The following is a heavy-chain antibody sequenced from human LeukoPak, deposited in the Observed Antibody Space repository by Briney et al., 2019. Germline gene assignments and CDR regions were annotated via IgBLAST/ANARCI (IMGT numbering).Heavy chain of an antibody. J-gene: IGHJ4*02. CDR3: ARDRLRYFDWLLYSYYFDY. Sequence: GRSLRLSCAASGFTFSSYAMHWVRQAPGKGLEWGAVISYDGSNKYYTDSGKGRFTISRDNSKNTLYLQMNSLRAEDTAVYYCARDRLRYFDWLLYSYYFDYWGQGTLVTVSS. V-gene: IGHV3-30*04. CDR2: ISYDGSNK. D-gene: IGHD3-9*01. CDR1: GFTFSSYA.